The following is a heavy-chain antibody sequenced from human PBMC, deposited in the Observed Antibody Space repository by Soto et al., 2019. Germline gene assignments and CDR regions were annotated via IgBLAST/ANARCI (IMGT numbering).Heavy chain of an antibody. V-gene: IGHV3-13*01. CDR2: IGTAGDT. CDR3: ARLRITMVLEPEGGYGMDV. J-gene: IGHJ6*02. Sequence: EVQLVESGGGLVQPGGSLRLSCAASGFTFSSYDMHWVRQATGKGLEWVSAIGTAGDTYYPGSVKGRFTISRENAKNSLYLQMNSLRAEDTAVYYCARLRITMVLEPEGGYGMDVWGQGTTVTVSS. D-gene: IGHD3-10*01. CDR1: GFTFSSYD.